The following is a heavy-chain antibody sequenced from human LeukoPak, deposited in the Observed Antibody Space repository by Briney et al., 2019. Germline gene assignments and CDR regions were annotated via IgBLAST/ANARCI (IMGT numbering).Heavy chain of an antibody. Sequence: GETLKISCRVSADGFDNYWIGWVRHMSGEGLQWVAIIHPSSSATHYSPSFQGRVSISADKAITTAYLQWSSLKASDTAMYYCARRDYGTENWSDPWGQGTLVSVSS. CDR2: IHPSSSAT. J-gene: IGHJ5*02. CDR1: ADGFDNYW. D-gene: IGHD4-17*01. CDR3: ARRDYGTENWSDP. V-gene: IGHV5-51*01.